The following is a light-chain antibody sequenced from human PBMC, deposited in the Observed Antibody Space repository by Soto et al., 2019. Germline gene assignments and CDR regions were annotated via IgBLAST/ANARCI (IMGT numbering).Light chain of an antibody. CDR1: QTVSSNY. Sequence: EIVLTQSPGTLSLSPGERATLSCRATQTVSSNYLAWYQQEPGQAPRLLIYGASSRATGIPDRFSGSGSGTDFTLTISRLEPEDFAVYYCQQYGNSLSITFGYGTRLEIK. CDR3: QQYGNSLSIT. J-gene: IGKJ5*01. CDR2: GAS. V-gene: IGKV3-20*01.